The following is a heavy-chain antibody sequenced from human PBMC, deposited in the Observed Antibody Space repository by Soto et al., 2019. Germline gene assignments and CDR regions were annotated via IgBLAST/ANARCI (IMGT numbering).Heavy chain of an antibody. CDR2: IKQDGSEK. CDR1: GFTCSSHW. Sequence: EVQLVESGGGLVQPGGSLRLSCAASGFTCSSHWMSWVRQAPGKGLEWLASIKQDGSEKHYVDSVKGRFTISRDNAKNSLYVQMDSLRVEDTAVYYCARVYYDYIWGSYPLVYWGQGTLVTVSS. D-gene: IGHD3-16*02. J-gene: IGHJ4*02. CDR3: ARVYYDYIWGSYPLVY. V-gene: IGHV3-7*01.